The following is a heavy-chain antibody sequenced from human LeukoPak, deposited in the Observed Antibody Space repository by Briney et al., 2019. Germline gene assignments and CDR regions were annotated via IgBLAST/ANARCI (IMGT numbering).Heavy chain of an antibody. D-gene: IGHD4-17*01. CDR3: ARGPLHYGDYVDY. CDR2: ISSSSSYI. J-gene: IGHJ4*02. Sequence: GGSLRLSCAASGFTFSSYSMNWVRQAPGKGLEWVSSISSSSSYIYYADSVKGRFTISRDNAKNSLYLQMNSLRAEDTAVYYCARGPLHYGDYVDYWGQGTLVTVSS. CDR1: GFTFSSYS. V-gene: IGHV3-21*01.